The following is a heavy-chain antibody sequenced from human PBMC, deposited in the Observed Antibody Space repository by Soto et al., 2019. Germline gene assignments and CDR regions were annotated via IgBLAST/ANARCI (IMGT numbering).Heavy chain of an antibody. Sequence: ASVKVSCKASGYTFTSYDINWVRQATGQGLEWMGWMNPNSGNTGYAQKFQGRVTTTRNTSISTAYMELSSLRSEDTAVYYCARASSGRFIVVVTAILDAFDIWGQGTMVTVSS. CDR1: GYTFTSYD. V-gene: IGHV1-8*01. D-gene: IGHD2-21*02. CDR3: ARASSGRFIVVVTAILDAFDI. CDR2: MNPNSGNT. J-gene: IGHJ3*02.